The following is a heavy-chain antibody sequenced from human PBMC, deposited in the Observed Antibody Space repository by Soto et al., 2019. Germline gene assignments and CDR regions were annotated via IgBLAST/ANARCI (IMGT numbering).Heavy chain of an antibody. CDR2: ISGSGGTI. D-gene: IGHD2-15*01. CDR1: GFTFSSYE. Sequence: GSLRLSCEASGFTFSSYEMHWVRQAPGKGLEWITYISGSGGTIYHADSVKGRFTISRDNAKNSLFLQMNSLRAEDTAVYYCARSGGVYCSSSSCFSPWLDPWGQGTLVTVSS. J-gene: IGHJ5*02. V-gene: IGHV3-48*03. CDR3: ARSGGVYCSSSSCFSPWLDP.